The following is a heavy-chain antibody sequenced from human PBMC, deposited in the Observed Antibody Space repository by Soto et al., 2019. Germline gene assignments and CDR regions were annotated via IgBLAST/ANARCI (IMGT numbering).Heavy chain of an antibody. V-gene: IGHV1-8*01. D-gene: IGHD6-6*01. J-gene: IGHJ4*02. Sequence: ASVKVSCKASGYTFTSYDINWVRQATGQGLEWMGWTNPNSGNTGYAQKFQGRVTMTRNTSISTAYMELSSLRSEDTAVYYCARTFEYSSSYGVWGKGTPVTVSS. CDR2: TNPNSGNT. CDR1: GYTFTSYD. CDR3: ARTFEYSSSYGV.